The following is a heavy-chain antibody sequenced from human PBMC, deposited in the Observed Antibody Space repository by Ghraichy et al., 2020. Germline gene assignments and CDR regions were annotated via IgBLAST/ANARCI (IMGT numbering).Heavy chain of an antibody. V-gene: IGHV4-4*09. D-gene: IGHD6-19*01. CDR3: ARKSYSSGWYGYYYGMDV. Sequence: SETLSLTCTVSGGSISSYYWSWIRQPPGKGLEWIGYIYTSGSTNYNPSLKSRVTISVDTSKNQFSLKLSSVTAADTAVYYCARKSYSSGWYGYYYGMDVWGQGTTVTVSS. J-gene: IGHJ6*02. CDR1: GGSISSYY. CDR2: IYTSGST.